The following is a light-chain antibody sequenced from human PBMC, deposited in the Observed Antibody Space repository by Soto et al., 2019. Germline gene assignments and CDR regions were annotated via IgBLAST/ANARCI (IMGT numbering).Light chain of an antibody. J-gene: IGKJ1*01. CDR3: QNYNSWPRT. CDR2: AAS. V-gene: IGKV3-15*01. CDR1: QSVSSN. Sequence: DIEMTQSPSTLSVSPGERATLSCRASQSVSSNLAWYQQKPGQAPRLLIYAASTRATGIPARFSGSGSGTEFTLTISSLQSEDVAVYYCQNYNSWPRTFGQGTKVEIK.